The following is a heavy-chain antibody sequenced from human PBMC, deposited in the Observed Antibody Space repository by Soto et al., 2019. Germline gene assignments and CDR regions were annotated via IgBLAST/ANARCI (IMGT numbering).Heavy chain of an antibody. CDR2: ISSSSSTI. D-gene: IGHD3-16*01. J-gene: IGHJ6*03. Sequence: PGGSLRLSCAASGFTFSSYSMNWVRQAPGKGLEWVSYISSSSSTIYYADSVKGRFTISRDNAENSLYLQMNSLRAEDTAVYYCARDRSYRFIDYYYYMDVWGKGTTVTVSS. V-gene: IGHV3-48*01. CDR1: GFTFSSYS. CDR3: ARDRSYRFIDYYYYMDV.